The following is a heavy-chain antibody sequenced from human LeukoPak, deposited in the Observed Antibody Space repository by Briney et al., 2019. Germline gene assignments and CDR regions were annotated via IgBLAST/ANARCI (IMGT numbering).Heavy chain of an antibody. Sequence: GGSLRLSCGASGYTFSDYTMNWGRQAPGKGPEWISYISSGGSVMHYADSVKGRFTISRDNVENSLYLQMNSLRVEDTAVYYCTRDLEYWGQGVLVTVSS. J-gene: IGHJ4*02. V-gene: IGHV3-48*01. CDR2: ISSGGSVM. CDR3: TRDLEY. CDR1: GYTFSDYT.